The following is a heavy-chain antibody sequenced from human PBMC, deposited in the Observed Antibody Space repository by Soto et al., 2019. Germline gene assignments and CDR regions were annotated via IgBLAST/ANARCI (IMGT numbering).Heavy chain of an antibody. CDR2: ISYDGSNK. J-gene: IGHJ4*02. Sequence: LRLSCAASGFTFSSYGMHWVRQAPGKGLEWVAVISYDGSNKYYADSVKGRFTISRDNSKNTLYLQMNSLRAEDTAVYYCAKDLGSGWLYYFDYWGQGTLVTVSS. CDR1: GFTFSSYG. CDR3: AKDLGSGWLYYFDY. V-gene: IGHV3-30*18. D-gene: IGHD6-19*01.